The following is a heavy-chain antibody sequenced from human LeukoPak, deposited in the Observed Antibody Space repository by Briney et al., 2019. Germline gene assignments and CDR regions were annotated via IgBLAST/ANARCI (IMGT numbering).Heavy chain of an antibody. D-gene: IGHD2-2*01. CDR3: ATFAVTSLSHNWFDP. J-gene: IGHJ5*02. CDR2: INHSGST. CDR1: GGSFSGYY. Sequence: SETLSLTCAVYGGSFSGYYWSWIRHPPGKGLEWIGEINHSGSTNYNPSLKSRVTISVDTSKNQFSLKLSSVTAADTAVYYCATFAVTSLSHNWFDPWGQGTPVTVSS. V-gene: IGHV4-34*01.